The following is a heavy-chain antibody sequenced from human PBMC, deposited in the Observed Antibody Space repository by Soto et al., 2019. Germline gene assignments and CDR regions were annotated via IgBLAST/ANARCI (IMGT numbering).Heavy chain of an antibody. D-gene: IGHD3-3*01. CDR2: ISGSGGST. Sequence: GGSLRLSCAASGFTFSSYAMSWVRQAPGKGLEWVSAISGSGGSTYYADSAKGRFTISRDNSKNTLYLQMNSLRAEDTAVYYCAKRTLRFLEWLSPAFAFDIWGQGTMVTVSS. J-gene: IGHJ3*02. CDR3: AKRTLRFLEWLSPAFAFDI. V-gene: IGHV3-23*01. CDR1: GFTFSSYA.